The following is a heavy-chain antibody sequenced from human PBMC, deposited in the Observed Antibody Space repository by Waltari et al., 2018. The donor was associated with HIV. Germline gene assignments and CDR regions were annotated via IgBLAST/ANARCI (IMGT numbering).Heavy chain of an antibody. J-gene: IGHJ6*02. V-gene: IGHV3-33*01. CDR3: TRDLVEMASTYYSYYGMDV. CDR1: GFTFSSYD. D-gene: IGHD3-3*01. CDR2: VWFDGSNE. Sequence: QVHLVESGGGVVQPGRSLRLSCEASGFTFSSYDIHWVRQAPGKGLEWVAVVWFDGSNEYYADSVMGRFTISRDSSKNTVYLQMNSLRAEDTAVYYCTRDLVEMASTYYSYYGMDVWGQGTTVTVSS.